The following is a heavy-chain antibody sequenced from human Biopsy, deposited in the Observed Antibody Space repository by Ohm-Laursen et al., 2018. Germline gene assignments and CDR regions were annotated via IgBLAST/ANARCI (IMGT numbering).Heavy chain of an antibody. Sequence: SVKVSCKTSTGTFDSYGVTWVRQAPGQGLEWMGRIIPILRTTTYAPKFQGRVTFTADKSSSTTYLELSSLTSEDTAMFYCAREAIGYQLPCDDWGQGTLVTVSS. J-gene: IGHJ4*02. CDR1: TGTFDSYG. D-gene: IGHD2-15*01. V-gene: IGHV1-69*04. CDR3: AREAIGYQLPCDD. CDR2: IIPILRTT.